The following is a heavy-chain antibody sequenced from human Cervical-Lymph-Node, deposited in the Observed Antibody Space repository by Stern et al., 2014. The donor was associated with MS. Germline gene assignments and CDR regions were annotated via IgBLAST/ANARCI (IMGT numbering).Heavy chain of an antibody. V-gene: IGHV1-69*01. CDR2: IIPIIGTA. J-gene: IGHJ6*02. D-gene: IGHD1-14*01. Sequence: QVQLMQSGAEVKKPGSSVKVSCKASGGTFTVYAINWLRQAPGQGLEWMGGIIPIIGTANYAQKCQGRVTITADGSTRTSSMQIHIQRSEDTAVYYCARDGRHTYKCGLDVWGQGTTVTVSS. CDR1: GGTFTVYA. CDR3: ARDGRHTYKCGLDV.